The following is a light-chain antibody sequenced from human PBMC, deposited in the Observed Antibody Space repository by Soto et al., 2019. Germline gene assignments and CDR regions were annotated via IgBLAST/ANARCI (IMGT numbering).Light chain of an antibody. V-gene: IGKV3-20*01. CDR2: GAS. CDR3: QQYNNWPPAWT. J-gene: IGKJ1*01. CDR1: QSVSSSY. Sequence: IVLTQSPGTLSLSPGERATLSCRASQSVSSSYLAWYQQKPGQAPRLLIYGASSRATGIPDRFSGSGSGTEFTLTISSLQSEDFAVYYCQQYNNWPPAWTFGQGTKVDIK.